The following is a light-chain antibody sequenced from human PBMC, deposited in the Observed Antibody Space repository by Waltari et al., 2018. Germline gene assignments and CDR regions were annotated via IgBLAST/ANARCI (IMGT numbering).Light chain of an antibody. J-gene: IGLJ1*01. CDR1: SSDVGGYKY. CDR2: DVS. V-gene: IGLV2-11*01. Sequence: QSALTQPRSVSGSPGQSVTISCTGTSSDVGGYKYFSWYQHHPGKAPKLMIYDVSKRPSGGPDRFSGCKSGKTASLTISGLQAEDEADYYCCSDAGSFYVFGTGTKVTVL. CDR3: CSDAGSFYV.